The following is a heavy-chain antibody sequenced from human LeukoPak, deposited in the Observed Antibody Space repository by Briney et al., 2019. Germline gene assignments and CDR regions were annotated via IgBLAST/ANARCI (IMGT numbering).Heavy chain of an antibody. CDR2: IRYDGSNK. CDR1: GFTFSSYG. V-gene: IGHV3-30*02. CDR3: ARGYCSGGSCSDFDY. D-gene: IGHD2-15*01. J-gene: IGHJ4*02. Sequence: GGSLRLFCAASGFTFSSYGMHWVRQAPGKGLEWVAFIRYDGSNKYYADSVKGRFTISRDNSKNTLYLQMNSLRAEDTAVYYCARGYCSGGSCSDFDYWGQGTLVTVSS.